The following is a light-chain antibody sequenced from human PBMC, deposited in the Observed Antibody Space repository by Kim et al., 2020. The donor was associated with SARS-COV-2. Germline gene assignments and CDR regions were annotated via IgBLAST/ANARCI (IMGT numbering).Light chain of an antibody. Sequence: EIVLTQSPGTLSLSPGERATLSCRASQSVSSSYLAWYQQKPGQAPRLLISGTSSGATGIPDRFSRSGSGTDFTLTISRLEPEDFAVYYCQKYDSSPGTFGQGTKVDIK. CDR1: QSVSSSY. CDR3: QKYDSSPGT. J-gene: IGKJ1*01. CDR2: GTS. V-gene: IGKV3-20*01.